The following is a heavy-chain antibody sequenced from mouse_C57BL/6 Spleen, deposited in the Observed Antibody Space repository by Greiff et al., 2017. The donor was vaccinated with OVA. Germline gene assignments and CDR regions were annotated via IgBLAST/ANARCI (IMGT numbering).Heavy chain of an antibody. CDR3: AANYDYDGLFAY. CDR1: GYTFTSYT. J-gene: IGHJ3*01. CDR2: INPSSGYT. Sequence: QVQLKESGAELARPGASVKMSCKASGYTFTSYTMHWVKQRPGQGLEWIGNINPSSGYTKYNQKFKDKATLTADQSSSTAYMQLSSLTSEDSAVYYCAANYDYDGLFAYWAKGLWSLSLQ. V-gene: IGHV1-4*01. D-gene: IGHD2-4*01.